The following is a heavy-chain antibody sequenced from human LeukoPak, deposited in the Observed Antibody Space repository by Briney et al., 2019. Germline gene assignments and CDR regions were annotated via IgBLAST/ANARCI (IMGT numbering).Heavy chain of an antibody. Sequence: ASVKVSCKASGYTFTSCYMHWVRQAPGQGLEWMGIINPSGGSTSYAQKFQGRVTMARDMSTSTVYMELRSLRCDDTAVYYCARDWDYYGSGSYYNNWFDPWGQGTLVTVSS. V-gene: IGHV1-46*01. CDR2: INPSGGST. D-gene: IGHD3-10*01. J-gene: IGHJ5*02. CDR1: GYTFTSCY. CDR3: ARDWDYYGSGSYYNNWFDP.